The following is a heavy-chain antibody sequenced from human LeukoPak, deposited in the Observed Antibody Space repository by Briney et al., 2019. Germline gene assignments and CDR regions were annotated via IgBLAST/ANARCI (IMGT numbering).Heavy chain of an antibody. Sequence: GGSLRLSCAASGFTFSNYYMSWIRQAPGKGLEWISYTGSSGGTISYADSVKGRFTISRDNAKNSLYLQMNSLRAEDTAVYYCARDYYDTSGYNLGDYWGQGTLVTVSS. D-gene: IGHD3-22*01. V-gene: IGHV3-11*01. J-gene: IGHJ4*02. CDR2: TGSSGGTI. CDR3: ARDYYDTSGYNLGDY. CDR1: GFTFSNYY.